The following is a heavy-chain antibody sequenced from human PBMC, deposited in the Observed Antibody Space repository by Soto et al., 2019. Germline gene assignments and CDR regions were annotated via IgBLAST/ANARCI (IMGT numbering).Heavy chain of an antibody. CDR2: IIPIFGTA. V-gene: IGHV1-69*13. J-gene: IGHJ4*02. Sequence: VASVKVSCKASGGTFSSYAISWVRQAPGQGLEWMGGIIPIFGTANYAQKFQGRVTITADESTSTAYMELSSLRSEDTAVYYCVIFTSGGGSYSIYFWGQGTLVPVSS. CDR3: VIFTSGGGSYSIYF. CDR1: GGTFSSYA. D-gene: IGHD1-26*01.